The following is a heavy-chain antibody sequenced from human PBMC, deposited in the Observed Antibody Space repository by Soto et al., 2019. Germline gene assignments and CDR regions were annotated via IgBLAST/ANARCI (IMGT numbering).Heavy chain of an antibody. V-gene: IGHV4-59*01. CDR1: GGSISSYY. J-gene: IGHJ6*02. CDR2: IYYSGST. CDR3: ARDLGSSRWYGMDV. Sequence: SETLSLTCTVSGGSISSYYWSWIRQPPGKGLEWIGYIYYSGSTNYNPSLKSRVTISVDTSKNQFSLKLSSVTAADTAVYYCARDLGSSRWYGMDVWGQGTTVTVSS. D-gene: IGHD6-13*01.